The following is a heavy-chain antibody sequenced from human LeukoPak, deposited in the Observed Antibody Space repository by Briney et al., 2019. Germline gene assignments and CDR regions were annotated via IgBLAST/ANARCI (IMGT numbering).Heavy chain of an antibody. CDR1: GFTFSSYG. CDR3: AKGHRHYFDY. V-gene: IGHV3-30*18. CDR2: ISYDGSNK. Sequence: PGGSLRLSCAASGFTFSSYGMHWVRQAPGKGLEWVAVISYDGSNKYYADSVKGRFTISRDNSKNTLYLQVNSLRAEDTAVYYCAKGHRHYFDYWGQGTLVTVSS. J-gene: IGHJ4*02.